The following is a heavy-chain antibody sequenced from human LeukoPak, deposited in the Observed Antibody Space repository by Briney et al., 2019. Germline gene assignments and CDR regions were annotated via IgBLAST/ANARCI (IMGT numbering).Heavy chain of an antibody. Sequence: SETLSLTCTGSGVSISSYYWSWIRQPPGKGLEWLGYIYYRGRTNYNPSLKGQITISVNTSTNQFSLKLSSVTAADTAVYYCARTYGDYEGALDYWGQGTLVTVSS. CDR1: GVSISSYY. J-gene: IGHJ4*02. CDR3: ARTYGDYEGALDY. V-gene: IGHV4-59*08. CDR2: IYYRGRT. D-gene: IGHD4-17*01.